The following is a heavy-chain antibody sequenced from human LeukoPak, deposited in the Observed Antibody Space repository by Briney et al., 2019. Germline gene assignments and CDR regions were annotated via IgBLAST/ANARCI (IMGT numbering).Heavy chain of an antibody. Sequence: SETLSLTCTVSGDSINDYYWSWIRQPPGERPEWIGYVYFSGSTNYNPSLKSRVTISVDRSKDQFSLKLTSVTAADTAVYYCARDTRISMVRGILSRGMDVWGQGTTVTVSS. V-gene: IGHV4-59*01. D-gene: IGHD3-10*01. CDR2: VYFSGST. CDR3: ARDTRISMVRGILSRGMDV. CDR1: GDSINDYY. J-gene: IGHJ6*02.